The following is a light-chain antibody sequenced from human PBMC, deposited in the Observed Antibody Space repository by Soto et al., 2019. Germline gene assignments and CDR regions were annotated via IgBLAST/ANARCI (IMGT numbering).Light chain of an antibody. V-gene: IGLV2-14*01. J-gene: IGLJ1*01. CDR3: SSYTSSTTLFYV. CDR1: SSDVGGYDY. Sequence: QSALTQPASVSGSPGQSITISCTGTSSDVGGYDYVSWYQQHPGKAPKLMISEVSNRSSGVSNRFSGSKSGNTASLTISGLQAEDEADYYCSSYTSSTTLFYVFGTGTKVTVL. CDR2: EVS.